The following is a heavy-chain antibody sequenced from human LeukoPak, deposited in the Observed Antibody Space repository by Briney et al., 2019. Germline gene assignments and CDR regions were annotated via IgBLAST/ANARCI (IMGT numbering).Heavy chain of an antibody. CDR1: GGSFSGYY. Sequence: PSETLSLTCAVYGGSFSGYYWSWIRQPPGKGLEWIGEINHSGSTNYNPSLKSRVTISVDTSKNQFSLKLSSVTAADTAVYYRARFNGQVFTMVRGVRGVYGMDVWGQGTTVTVSS. V-gene: IGHV4-34*01. CDR3: ARFNGQVFTMVRGVRGVYGMDV. CDR2: INHSGST. D-gene: IGHD3-10*01. J-gene: IGHJ6*02.